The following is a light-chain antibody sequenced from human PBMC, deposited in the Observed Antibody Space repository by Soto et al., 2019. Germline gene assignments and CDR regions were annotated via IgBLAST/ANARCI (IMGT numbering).Light chain of an antibody. V-gene: IGKV1-9*01. CDR2: PAS. Sequence: DIHLTQSPSFLSASVGVRVTVTCRASQDISTYLAWFQQKPGKAPQLLVYPASTLQGGVPSRFSGRGSGTEFSLTISSLQPEDFATYYCQQLRTYPYTFGQGTKVDIK. CDR3: QQLRTYPYT. J-gene: IGKJ2*01. CDR1: QDISTY.